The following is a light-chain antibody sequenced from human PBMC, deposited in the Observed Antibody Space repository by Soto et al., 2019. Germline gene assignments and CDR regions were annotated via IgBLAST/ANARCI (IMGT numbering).Light chain of an antibody. V-gene: IGKV3-20*01. CDR1: QSVSSSY. CDR3: QQYGSSPGT. Sequence: EIVLTQSSGTLSLSPGERATLSCRASQSVSSSYLAWYQQKPGQAPRLLIYGASSRATGIPDRFSGSGSGKDFTLTISRLEAEDFAVYYCQQYGSSPGTFGQGTKVEIK. J-gene: IGKJ1*01. CDR2: GAS.